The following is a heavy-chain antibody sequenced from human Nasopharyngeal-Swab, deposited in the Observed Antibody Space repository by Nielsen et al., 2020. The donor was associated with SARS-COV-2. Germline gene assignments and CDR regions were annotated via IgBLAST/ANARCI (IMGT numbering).Heavy chain of an antibody. D-gene: IGHD6-13*01. Sequence: GESLKISCAASGFIVSDNYMSWVRQAPGKGLEWVSVIYRGGNTYYADSVKGRFAISRDNSRNTLYLQMNSLRGGDTAVYYCARRQASSWSLDYWGQGTLVTVSS. CDR3: ARRQASSWSLDY. J-gene: IGHJ4*02. CDR1: GFIVSDNY. V-gene: IGHV3-53*01. CDR2: IYRGGNT.